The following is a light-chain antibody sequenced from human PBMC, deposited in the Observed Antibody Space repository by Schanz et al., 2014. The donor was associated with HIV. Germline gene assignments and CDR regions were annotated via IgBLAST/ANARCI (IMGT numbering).Light chain of an antibody. CDR3: QQYDNLPSLT. CDR1: QDIRDD. CDR2: AAS. J-gene: IGKJ4*01. Sequence: DIDLTQSPSSLSASVGDTVTITCRSSQDIRDDLAWFQQQPGKAPKRLIYAASSFQGGVPSRFSGSGSGTEFTLTINSLQPEDFATYYCQQYDNLPSLTFGGGTKVEIK. V-gene: IGKV1-17*01.